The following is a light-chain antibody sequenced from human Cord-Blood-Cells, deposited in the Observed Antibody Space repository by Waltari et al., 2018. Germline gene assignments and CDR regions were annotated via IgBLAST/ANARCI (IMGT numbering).Light chain of an antibody. CDR2: LNSDGSH. V-gene: IGLV4-69*01. CDR1: RGPSSYA. Sequence: QLVLTQSPSASASLGASVKLTCTLSRGPSSYAIAWHQPQPEKGPRYLMKLNSDGSHSKGDGIPDRFSGSSSGAERYLTISSLQSEDEADYYCQTWGTGIRGVFGGGTKLTVL. J-gene: IGLJ3*02. CDR3: QTWGTGIRGV.